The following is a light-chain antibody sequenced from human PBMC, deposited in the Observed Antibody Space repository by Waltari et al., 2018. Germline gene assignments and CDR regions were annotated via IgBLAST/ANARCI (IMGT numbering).Light chain of an antibody. CDR3: QSYDNGLRGRV. J-gene: IGLJ3*02. CDR1: SSNIGAGYD. CDR2: GNN. Sequence: QSVLTQPPSVSWAPGQRVTISCTGSSSNIGAGYDVHWYQQFPGTAPKLLIYGNNDRPSGVPDRFSGAKSDTSASLAISGLQADDEAEYHCQSYDNGLRGRVFGGGTKVTVL. V-gene: IGLV1-40*01.